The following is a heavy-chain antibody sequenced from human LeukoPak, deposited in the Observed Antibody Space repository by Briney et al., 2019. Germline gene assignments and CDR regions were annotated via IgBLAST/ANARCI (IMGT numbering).Heavy chain of an antibody. CDR3: ATVGKYDN. CDR2: IIPIFGTA. J-gene: IGHJ4*02. CDR1: GGTFSSYA. Sequence: ASVKVSCKASGGTFSSYAISWVRQAPGQGLEWMGGIIPIFGTANYAQKFQGRVTMTTDTSTSTAYMELRSLRSDDTAFYYCATVGKYDNWGQGTLSPSPQ. V-gene: IGHV1-69*05.